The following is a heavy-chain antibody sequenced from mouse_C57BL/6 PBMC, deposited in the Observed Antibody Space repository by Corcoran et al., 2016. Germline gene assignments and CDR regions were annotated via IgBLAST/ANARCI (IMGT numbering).Heavy chain of an antibody. CDR2: INTYSEVP. J-gene: IGHJ4*01. CDR3: ARWDDAMDY. D-gene: IGHD4-1*01. V-gene: IGHV9-3*01. CDR1: GYTFTTYG. Sequence: QIQLVQSGPELKKPGETVKISCKASGYTFTTYGMSWVKQAPGKGLKWMGWINTYSEVPTYAEDFKGRFAFSLETSASTAYLQINTLKNEDTGTYFCARWDDAMDYCGQGTSVTVSS.